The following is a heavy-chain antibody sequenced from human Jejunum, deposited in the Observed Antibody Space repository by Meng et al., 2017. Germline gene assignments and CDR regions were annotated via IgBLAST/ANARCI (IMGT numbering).Heavy chain of an antibody. D-gene: IGHD5-18*01. CDR1: GGSVSRGSYY. J-gene: IGHJ4*02. Sequence: QGQRQEAGPGLVRPSETLSLTCTVSGGSVSRGSYYWSWIRQPPGKGLEWIGYIYYGGTTNYNPSLKSRVTISADTSKNQFSLKLSSVTAADTAVYYCARGSRGYSYGWGQGTLVTVSS. CDR3: ARGSRGYSYG. CDR2: IYYGGTT. V-gene: IGHV4-61*01.